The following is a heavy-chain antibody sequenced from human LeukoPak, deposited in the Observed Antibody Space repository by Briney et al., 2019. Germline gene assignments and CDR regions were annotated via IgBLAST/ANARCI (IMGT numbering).Heavy chain of an antibody. CDR3: AKARGSFSSCCFEG. Sequence: GGSLRLSCAASGFTFPNYAMRWVRQAPDKGLEWVSAISNSGGTTWYADSVKGRFTISRDNSKNTLYLQMNRRRADDAGVDYCAKARGSFSSCCFEGWGPGTLVTF. V-gene: IGHV3-23*01. D-gene: IGHD3-16*01. J-gene: IGHJ4*02. CDR1: GFTFPNYA. CDR2: ISNSGGTT.